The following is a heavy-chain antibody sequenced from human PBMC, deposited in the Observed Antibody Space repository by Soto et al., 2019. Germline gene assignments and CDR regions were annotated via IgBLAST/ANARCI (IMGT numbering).Heavy chain of an antibody. CDR1: GGSISSYY. J-gene: IGHJ4*02. CDR2: IYYSGST. D-gene: IGHD6-13*01. V-gene: IGHV4-59*01. Sequence: PSETLSLTCTVSGGSISSYYWSWIRQPLGKGREWIGYIYYSGSTNYHPSLKSRVTISVDTSKNQFSLKLSSVTAADTAVYYCARAKRAEAGGRGFDYWGQGALVTVSS. CDR3: ARAKRAEAGGRGFDY.